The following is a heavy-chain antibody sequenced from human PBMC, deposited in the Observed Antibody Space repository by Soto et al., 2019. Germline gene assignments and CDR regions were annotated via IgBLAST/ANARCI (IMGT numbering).Heavy chain of an antibody. D-gene: IGHD2-2*02. V-gene: IGHV1-69*13. Sequence: SVKVSCKASGGTFSSYAISWVRQAPGQGLEWMGGIIPIFGTANYAQKFQGRVTITADESTSTAYMELSSLRSEDTAVYYCARGGSNIVVVPAAIRDWGQGTLVTVSS. CDR1: GGTFSSYA. CDR2: IIPIFGTA. CDR3: ARGGSNIVVVPAAIRD. J-gene: IGHJ4*02.